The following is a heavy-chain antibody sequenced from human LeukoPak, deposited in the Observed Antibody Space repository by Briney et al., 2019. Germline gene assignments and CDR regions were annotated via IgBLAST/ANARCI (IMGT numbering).Heavy chain of an antibody. Sequence: GGSLRLSCAASGFTFSSYAMHWARQAPGKGLEWVAVISYDGSNKYYADSVKGRFTISRDNSKNTLYLQMNSLRAEDTAVYYCARDGGMAGTVGYYYYYYGMDVWGQGTTVTVSS. D-gene: IGHD6-19*01. J-gene: IGHJ6*02. CDR3: ARDGGMAGTVGYYYYYYGMDV. V-gene: IGHV3-30*04. CDR2: ISYDGSNK. CDR1: GFTFSSYA.